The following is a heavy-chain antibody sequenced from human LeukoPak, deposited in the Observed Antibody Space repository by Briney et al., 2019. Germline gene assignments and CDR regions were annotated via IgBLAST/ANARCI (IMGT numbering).Heavy chain of an antibody. V-gene: IGHV3-7*01. CDR2: IKQDGSEK. Sequence: PGGSLRLSCAASGFTFSSYWMSWVRQAPGKGLEWVANIKQDGSEKYYVDSVKGRFTISRDNAKNSLYLQMNSLRAEDTAVYYCARGGYSGYDLSFDYWGQGTLVTVSP. D-gene: IGHD5-12*01. CDR1: GFTFSSYW. J-gene: IGHJ4*02. CDR3: ARGGYSGYDLSFDY.